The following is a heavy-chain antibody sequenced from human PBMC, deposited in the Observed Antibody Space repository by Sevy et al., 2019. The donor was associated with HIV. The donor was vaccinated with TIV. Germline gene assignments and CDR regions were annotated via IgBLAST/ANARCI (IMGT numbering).Heavy chain of an antibody. CDR1: GFTFSSYS. CDR3: ARDALNIGYCSGGSCYVTSFDY. J-gene: IGHJ4*02. D-gene: IGHD2-15*01. Sequence: GGSLRLSCAASGFTFSSYSMNWVRQAPGNGLEWVSYISSSSSTIYYADSVKGRFTISRDNAKNSLYLQMNSLRDEDTAVYYCARDALNIGYCSGGSCYVTSFDYWGQGTLVTVSS. CDR2: ISSSSSTI. V-gene: IGHV3-48*02.